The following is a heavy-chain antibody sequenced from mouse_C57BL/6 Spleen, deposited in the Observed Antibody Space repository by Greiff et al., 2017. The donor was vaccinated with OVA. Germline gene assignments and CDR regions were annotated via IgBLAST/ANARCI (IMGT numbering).Heavy chain of an antibody. Sequence: QVQLQQSGAELVKPGASVKLSCKASGYTFTEYTIHWVKQRSGQGLEWIGWFYPGSGSTKYNEKFKDKATLTADKSSSTVYMELSRLTSEDSAVYFCARHEALYDYDGRGGYAMDYWGQGTSVTVSS. CDR3: ARHEALYDYDGRGGYAMDY. J-gene: IGHJ4*01. CDR1: GYTFTEYT. V-gene: IGHV1-62-2*01. CDR2: FYPGSGST. D-gene: IGHD2-4*01.